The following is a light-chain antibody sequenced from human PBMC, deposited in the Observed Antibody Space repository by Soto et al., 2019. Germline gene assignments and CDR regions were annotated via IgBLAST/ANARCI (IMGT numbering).Light chain of an antibody. J-gene: IGLJ1*01. Sequence: QSALTQPASVSGSPGQSITISCTGTSSDVGGYNYVSWYQQHPGIAPKLIIYEGSRRPSGISHRFSGSRSGNTASLTISGLRAEDEADYYCCSYANSGSFVFGTGTKLTVL. CDR3: CSYANSGSFV. CDR1: SSDVGGYNY. V-gene: IGLV2-23*01. CDR2: EGS.